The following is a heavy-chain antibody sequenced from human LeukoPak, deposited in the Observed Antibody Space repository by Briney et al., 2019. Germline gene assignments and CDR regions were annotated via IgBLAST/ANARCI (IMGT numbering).Heavy chain of an antibody. CDR1: GGSMISSSHY. J-gene: IGHJ4*02. V-gene: IGHV4-39*07. CDR3: ARVGYCSSTSCYSPRDY. Sequence: SETLSLTCTVSGGSMISSSHYWGWIRQPPGKGLEWIGSIYYRGSIYHNPSLKSRVTISIDTSKSQFSLRLSSVTAADTAVYYCARVGYCSSTSCYSPRDYWGQGTLVTVSS. CDR2: IYYRGSI. D-gene: IGHD2-2*01.